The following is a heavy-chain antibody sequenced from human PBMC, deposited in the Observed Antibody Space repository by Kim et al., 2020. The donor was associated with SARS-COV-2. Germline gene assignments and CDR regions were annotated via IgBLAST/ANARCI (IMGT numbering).Heavy chain of an antibody. CDR3: ASQTSIAATYYYMDV. V-gene: IGHV1-3*01. D-gene: IGHD6-13*01. J-gene: IGHJ6*03. Sequence: KFQGRVTINRDTSASTAYMQLSSLRSEDTAVYYCASQTSIAATYYYMDVWGKGTTVTVSS.